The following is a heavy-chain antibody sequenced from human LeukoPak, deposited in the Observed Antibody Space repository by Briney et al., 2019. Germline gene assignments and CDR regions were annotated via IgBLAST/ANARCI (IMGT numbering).Heavy chain of an antibody. J-gene: IGHJ2*01. V-gene: IGHV1-69*13. Sequence: SVKVSCKASGGTFSSYAISWVRQAPGQGLEWMGGIIPIFGTANYAQKFQGRVTITADESTSTACMELSSLRSEDTAVYYCARSVGGYCSSTSCPWYFDLWGRGTLVTVSS. CDR3: ARSVGGYCSSTSCPWYFDL. D-gene: IGHD2-2*03. CDR2: IIPIFGTA. CDR1: GGTFSSYA.